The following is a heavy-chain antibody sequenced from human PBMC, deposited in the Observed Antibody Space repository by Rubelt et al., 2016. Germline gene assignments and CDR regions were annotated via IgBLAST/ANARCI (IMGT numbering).Heavy chain of an antibody. CDR3: ARGGGASDF. CDR2: ISSTSTYI. J-gene: IGHJ4*02. CDR1: GFTFSSYA. Sequence: EVQLVESGGGLVQPGGSLRLSCAASGFTFSSYAMNWVRQAPGKGLEWVSSISSTSTYIYYADSVMGRFTISRDNAKNSLYLQMNSLRVEDTAVYYCARGGGASDFWGQGTLVTVSS. D-gene: IGHD1-26*01. V-gene: IGHV3-21*01.